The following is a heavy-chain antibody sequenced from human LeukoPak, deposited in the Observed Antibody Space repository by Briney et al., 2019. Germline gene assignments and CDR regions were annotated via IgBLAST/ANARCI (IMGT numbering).Heavy chain of an antibody. CDR1: GFTISTYA. V-gene: IGHV3-23*01. J-gene: IGHJ4*02. Sequence: PGGSLRLSCAASGFTISTYAMTWVRQAPGKGLESVSSITSSGATTYYADSVKGRFTISRDISKNTLYLQMNSLTAEDSAVYYCAKEFIAGDGHVNCDSWGQGTLVTVSS. CDR2: ITSSGATT. D-gene: IGHD5-24*01. CDR3: AKEFIAGDGHVNCDS.